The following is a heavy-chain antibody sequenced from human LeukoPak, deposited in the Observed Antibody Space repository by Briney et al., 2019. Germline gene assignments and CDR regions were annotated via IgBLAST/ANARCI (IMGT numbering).Heavy chain of an antibody. CDR1: GYTFTSYD. J-gene: IGHJ6*02. CDR2: MNPNSGNT. D-gene: IGHD5-12*01. Sequence: ASVKVSCKASGYTFTSYDINWVRQATGQGLEWMGWMNPNSGNTGYAQKFQGRVTMTRNTSISTAYMELSSLRSDDTAVYYCARDGGYDYLTYGMDVWGQGTTVTVSS. CDR3: ARDGGYDYLTYGMDV. V-gene: IGHV1-8*01.